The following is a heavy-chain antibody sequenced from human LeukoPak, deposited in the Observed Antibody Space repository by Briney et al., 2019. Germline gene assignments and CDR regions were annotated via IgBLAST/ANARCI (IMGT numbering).Heavy chain of an antibody. CDR1: GFTFSSYS. J-gene: IGHJ3*02. V-gene: IGHV3-21*04. D-gene: IGHD3-22*01. Sequence: PGGSLRLSCAASGFTFSSYSMNWVRQAPGKGLEWVSSISSSSSYIYYADSVKGRFTISRDNAKNSLYLQMNSLRAEDTAVYYCARVRMYYYDSSGFDAFDIWGQGTMVTVSS. CDR3: ARVRMYYYDSSGFDAFDI. CDR2: ISSSSSYI.